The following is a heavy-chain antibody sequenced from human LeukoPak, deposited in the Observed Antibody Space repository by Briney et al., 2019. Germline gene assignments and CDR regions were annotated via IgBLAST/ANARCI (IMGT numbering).Heavy chain of an antibody. D-gene: IGHD1-1*01. CDR3: ARVGNAEGGYYFDY. Sequence: GGSLRLSCAASGFTVITNDMTWVRQAPGKGLEWVSVLYSDGNTKYADSVQGRFTISRDNSKNTLYLEMNSLSPDDTAVYYCARVGNAEGGYYFDYWGQGTQVIVSS. CDR1: GFTVITND. CDR2: LYSDGNT. V-gene: IGHV3-53*01. J-gene: IGHJ4*02.